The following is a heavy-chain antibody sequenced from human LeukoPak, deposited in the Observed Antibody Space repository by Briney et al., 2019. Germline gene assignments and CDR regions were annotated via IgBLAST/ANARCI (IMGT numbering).Heavy chain of an antibody. V-gene: IGHV4-39*01. CDR2: IHYDGNT. CDR1: GGSISSSTYS. CDR3: ARHSLNNYGSYY. J-gene: IGHJ4*02. D-gene: IGHD5-24*01. Sequence: SETLSLTCTVSGGSISSSTYSWTWIRQPPGKGLEWIGSIHYDGNTYYKPSLKSRVTISVATSKIQFSLRLSSATAADMATYYCARHSLNNYGSYYWGQGTRVTVSS.